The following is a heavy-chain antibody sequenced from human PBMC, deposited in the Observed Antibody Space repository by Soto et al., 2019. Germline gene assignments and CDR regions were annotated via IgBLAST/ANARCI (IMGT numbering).Heavy chain of an antibody. Sequence: GGSLRLSCEFSGFTLSSYGMNWVRQAPYKGLEWVSTIGRGGDTFYADSVRGRFTISRDNSKNTLFLKINSLRAEDTALSFCEKDGTTAGRHYYGMDIWGQGTTLPLSS. CDR1: GFTLSSYG. J-gene: IGHJ6*01. CDR3: EKDGTTAGRHYYGMDI. CDR2: IGRGGDT. V-gene: IGHV3-23*01. D-gene: IGHD1-1*01.